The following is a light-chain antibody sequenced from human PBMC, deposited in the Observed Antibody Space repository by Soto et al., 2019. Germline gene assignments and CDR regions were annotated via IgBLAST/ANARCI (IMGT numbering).Light chain of an antibody. CDR2: GAS. Sequence: EMTFKKSPGTLSLSPGDRATLSCRASQGVSNDYLAWYQQKPGQAPMLLIYGASSRATGIPDRFSGSGSGTDFTLTISRLEPEDFAVYYCQQYDSSWTFGQGTKVDI. J-gene: IGKJ1*01. CDR1: QGVSNDY. V-gene: IGKV3-20*01. CDR3: QQYDSSWT.